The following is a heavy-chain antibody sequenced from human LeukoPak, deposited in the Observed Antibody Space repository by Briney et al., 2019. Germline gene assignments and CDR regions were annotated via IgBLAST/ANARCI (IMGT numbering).Heavy chain of an antibody. Sequence: GESLKISCKGSGYSFTSYWIGWVRQMPGKGLEWMGIIYPGDSDTRYSPSFQGQVTISADKSISTAYLQWSSLKASDTAMYYCARSRSSSWVKVSLPRVHYGMDVWGQGTTVTVSS. D-gene: IGHD6-13*01. CDR2: IYPGDSDT. V-gene: IGHV5-51*01. CDR1: GYSFTSYW. J-gene: IGHJ6*02. CDR3: ARSRSSSWVKVSLPRVHYGMDV.